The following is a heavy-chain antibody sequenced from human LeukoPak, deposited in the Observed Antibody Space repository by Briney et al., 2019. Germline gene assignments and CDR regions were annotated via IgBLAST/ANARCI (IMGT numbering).Heavy chain of an antibody. CDR1: GGSMNSYY. CDR3: ARTYYDSWGYYEVTY. D-gene: IGHD3-22*01. Sequence: PSEALSLTCTVSGGSMNSYYWSWIRQPPGKGLEWIGHIFHSGNTNDNPSLKSRVTISVDPSKHQFSLRLRSVTAADTAVYYCARTYYDSWGYYEVTYWGQGTLVTVSS. J-gene: IGHJ4*02. CDR2: IFHSGNT. V-gene: IGHV4-59*01.